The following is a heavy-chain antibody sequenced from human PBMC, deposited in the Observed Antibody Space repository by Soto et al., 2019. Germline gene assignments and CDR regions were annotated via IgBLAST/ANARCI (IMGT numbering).Heavy chain of an antibody. CDR3: ARDILVVVAATRSGWFDP. V-gene: IGHV3-21*01. Sequence: EVQLVESGGGLVKPGGSLRLSCAASGFTFSSYSMNWVRQAPGKVLEWVSSISSSSSYIYYADSVKGRYTIYRDNAKNSLYLQMNSLRAEDTAVYYCARDILVVVAATRSGWFDPWGQGTLVTVSS. CDR1: GFTFSSYS. J-gene: IGHJ5*02. CDR2: ISSSSSYI. D-gene: IGHD2-15*01.